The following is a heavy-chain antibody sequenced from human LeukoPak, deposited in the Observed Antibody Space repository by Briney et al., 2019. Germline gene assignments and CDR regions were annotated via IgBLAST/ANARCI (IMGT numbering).Heavy chain of an antibody. CDR3: ARDDVVVPAAINYYYYGMDV. V-gene: IGHV1-18*01. D-gene: IGHD2-2*01. Sequence: ASVKVSCKASGYTFTSYGISWVRQAPGQGLEWMGWISAYNGNTNYAQKLQGRVTMTTDTSTSTAYMELRSLRSDDTAVCYCARDDVVVPAAINYYYYGMDVWGQGTTVTVSS. CDR1: GYTFTSYG. CDR2: ISAYNGNT. J-gene: IGHJ6*02.